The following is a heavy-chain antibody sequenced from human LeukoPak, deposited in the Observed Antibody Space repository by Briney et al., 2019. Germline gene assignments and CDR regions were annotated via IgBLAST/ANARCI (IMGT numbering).Heavy chain of an antibody. Sequence: ASVKVSCKVSGYTLTELSMHWVRQAPGKGLEWMRGFDPEDGETIYAQKFQGRVTMTEDTSTDTAYMELSSLRSEDTAVYYCATGVQICSGGSCDYWGQGTLVTVSS. CDR2: FDPEDGET. V-gene: IGHV1-24*01. CDR1: GYTLTELS. D-gene: IGHD2-15*01. J-gene: IGHJ4*02. CDR3: ATGVQICSGGSCDY.